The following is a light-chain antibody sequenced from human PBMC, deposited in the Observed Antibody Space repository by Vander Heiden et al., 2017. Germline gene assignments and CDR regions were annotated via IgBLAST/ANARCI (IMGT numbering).Light chain of an antibody. Sequence: SYVLTQPPSVSVAPGKTARMTWGGNNIGSKSVHWYQQKPGQAPVLVVYDDSDRPSGIPERFSGSNSGNTATLTISRVEAGDEADYSCQVWDSSSDHPVFGGGTKLTVL. J-gene: IGLJ3*02. CDR2: DDS. CDR3: QVWDSSSDHPV. V-gene: IGLV3-21*03. CDR1: NIGSKS.